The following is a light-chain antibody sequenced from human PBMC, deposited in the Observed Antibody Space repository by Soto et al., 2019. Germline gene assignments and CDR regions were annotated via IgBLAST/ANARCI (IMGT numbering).Light chain of an antibody. CDR1: SGDIGSYTY. V-gene: IGLV2-14*01. Sequence: QSVLAQPASVSGSPGQSITISCTGTSGDIGSYTYVSWYQQYPGKAPKLLISEVTNLPSGVSNRFSGSKSGNTASLTISGLQAEDEAHYYCSSYTTNSPPVVFGGGTKATVL. CDR2: EVT. J-gene: IGLJ2*01. CDR3: SSYTTNSPPVV.